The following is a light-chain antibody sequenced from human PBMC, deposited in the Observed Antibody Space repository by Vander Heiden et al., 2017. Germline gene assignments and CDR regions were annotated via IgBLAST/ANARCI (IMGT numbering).Light chain of an antibody. Sequence: DIQMTQPPSSLSASVGDRVTITCRASQSISSYLNWYQQKPGKAPKLLIYAASSLQSGVPSRFSGSGSGTDFTLTISSLQPEDFATYYCQQSYSTLGAFGGGTKVEIK. CDR1: QSISSY. CDR2: AAS. J-gene: IGKJ4*01. V-gene: IGKV1-39*01. CDR3: QQSYSTLGA.